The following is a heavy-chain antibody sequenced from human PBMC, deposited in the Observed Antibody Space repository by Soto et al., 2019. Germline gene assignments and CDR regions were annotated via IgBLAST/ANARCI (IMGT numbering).Heavy chain of an antibody. D-gene: IGHD3-9*01. CDR1: GGSFSGYY. CDR2: INHSGST. CDR3: ARGWYFDWPPPMDY. V-gene: IGHV4-34*01. Sequence: SETLSLTCAVYGGSFSGYYWSWIRQPPGKGLEWIGEINHSGSTNYNPSLKSRVTISVDTSKNQFSLKLSSVTAADTAVYYCARGWYFDWPPPMDYWGQGTLVTVSS. J-gene: IGHJ4*02.